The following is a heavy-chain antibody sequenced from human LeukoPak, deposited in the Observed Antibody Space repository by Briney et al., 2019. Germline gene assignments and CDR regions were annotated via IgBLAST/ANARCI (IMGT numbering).Heavy chain of an antibody. CDR2: ITNSGAGT. V-gene: IGHV3-23*01. J-gene: IGHJ4*02. Sequence: GGSLRLSCAASGFSFSSFDMTWVRQAPGKGLEWVSGITNSGAGTYYADSVRGRFTISRDNSKNTVYLQMNSLRAEDTALYCCAKDARRTSGWYYFDSWGRGTLVTVSS. CDR3: AKDARRTSGWYYFDS. D-gene: IGHD6-19*01. CDR1: GFSFSSFD.